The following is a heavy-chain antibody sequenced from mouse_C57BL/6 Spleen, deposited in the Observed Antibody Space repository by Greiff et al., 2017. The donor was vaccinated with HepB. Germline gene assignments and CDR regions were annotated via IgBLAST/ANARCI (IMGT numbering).Heavy chain of an antibody. V-gene: IGHV14-1*01. CDR2: IDPEDGDT. J-gene: IGHJ3*01. D-gene: IGHD2-1*01. CDR1: GFNIKDYY. Sequence: EVQLQQSGAELVRPGASVKLSCTASGFNIKDYYMHWVKQRPEQGLEWIGRIDPEDGDTEYAPKFLGKATMTADTSSNTAYLQLSSLTSADTAVYYCTTYGNYLAWFAYWGQGTLVTVSA. CDR3: TTYGNYLAWFAY.